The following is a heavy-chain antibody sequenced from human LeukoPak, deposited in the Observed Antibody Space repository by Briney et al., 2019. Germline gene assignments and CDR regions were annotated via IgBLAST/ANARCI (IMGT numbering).Heavy chain of an antibody. D-gene: IGHD3-22*01. J-gene: IGHJ4*02. Sequence: SVKVSCKASGGTFSSYAISWVGQAPGQGLEWMGRIIPILGIANYAQKFQGRVTITADKSTSTAYMELSSLRSEDTAVYYCARDDSSGYYYDYWGQGTLVTVSS. CDR1: GGTFSSYA. V-gene: IGHV1-69*04. CDR3: ARDDSSGYYYDY. CDR2: IIPILGIA.